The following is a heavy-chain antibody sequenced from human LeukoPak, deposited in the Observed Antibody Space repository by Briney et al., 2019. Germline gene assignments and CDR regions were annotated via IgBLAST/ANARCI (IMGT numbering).Heavy chain of an antibody. D-gene: IGHD6-13*01. J-gene: IGHJ4*02. Sequence: ASVKVSCKVSGYTLTELSMHWVRQAPGKGLEWMGGFDPEDGETIYAQKFQRRVTMTEDTSTDTAYMELSSLRSEDTAVYYCATDPSQQLAHNHWGQGTLVTVSS. CDR2: FDPEDGET. V-gene: IGHV1-24*01. CDR3: ATDPSQQLAHNH. CDR1: GYTLTELS.